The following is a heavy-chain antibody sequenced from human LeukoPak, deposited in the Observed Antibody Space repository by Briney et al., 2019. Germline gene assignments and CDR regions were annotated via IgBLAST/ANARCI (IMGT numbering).Heavy chain of an antibody. D-gene: IGHD6-19*01. Sequence: GGSLRLSCAASGFTFSSYAMHWVRQAPGTGLEWVAIVSFDGSTEYYAASVEGRFTISRDNSKNTLYLQMNSLRPEDTAVYYCATEIAVGLRYFDYWGQGTLVTVSS. CDR1: GFTFSSYA. V-gene: IGHV3-30-3*01. CDR2: VSFDGSTE. CDR3: ATEIAVGLRYFDY. J-gene: IGHJ4*02.